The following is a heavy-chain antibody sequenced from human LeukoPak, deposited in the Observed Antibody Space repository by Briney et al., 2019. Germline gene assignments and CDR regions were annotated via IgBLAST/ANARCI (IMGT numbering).Heavy chain of an antibody. V-gene: IGHV1-18*01. D-gene: IGHD3-3*01. Sequence: ASVKVSCKASGYTFTSYGVSWVRQAPGQGLEWMGWISAYNGNTNYAQKLQGRVTMTTDTSTSTAYMELRSLRSDDTAVYYCARNQVIITYYDFWSGYPRDYYYYMDVWGKGTTVTVSS. J-gene: IGHJ6*03. CDR1: GYTFTSYG. CDR2: ISAYNGNT. CDR3: ARNQVIITYYDFWSGYPRDYYYYMDV.